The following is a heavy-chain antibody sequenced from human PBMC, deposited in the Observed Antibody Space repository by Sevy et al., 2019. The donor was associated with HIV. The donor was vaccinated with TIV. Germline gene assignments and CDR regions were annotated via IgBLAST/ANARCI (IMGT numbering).Heavy chain of an antibody. CDR3: AEEWTLLSDWYGAYDY. D-gene: IGHD6-19*01. J-gene: IGHJ4*02. CDR2: ISNSGANT. CDR1: GFTFTNYG. Sequence: GGSLRLSCAASGFTFTNYGMHWVRQAPGKGLEWVSGISNSGANTYYADSVKGRFTVSRDNSKNTVYLQLNSLRAEDTAIYYSAEEWTLLSDWYGAYDYWGQGTLVTVSS. V-gene: IGHV3-23*01.